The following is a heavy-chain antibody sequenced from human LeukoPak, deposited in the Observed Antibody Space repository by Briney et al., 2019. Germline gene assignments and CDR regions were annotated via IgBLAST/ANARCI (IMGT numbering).Heavy chain of an antibody. V-gene: IGHV1-18*01. CDR2: ISGYNGNT. J-gene: IGHJ3*02. CDR1: GYTFNIYG. D-gene: IGHD6-13*01. Sequence: ASVQVSCKAFGYTFNIYGITWVRQAPGQGLEWLGWISGYNGNTNYAQKVQGRVTMTTDTSTRTAFMVLRSLRSDDTAVYYCASTRAAAGTGYAFDIWGQGTMVTVSS. CDR3: ASTRAAAGTGYAFDI.